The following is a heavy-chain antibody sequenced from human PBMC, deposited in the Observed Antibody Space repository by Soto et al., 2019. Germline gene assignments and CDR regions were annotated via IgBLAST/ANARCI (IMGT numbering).Heavy chain of an antibody. Sequence: EVQLVESRGGLVQPGGSLRLSCAASGFTFSSYWMSWVRQAPGKGLEWVANIKQDGSEKYYVDSVKGRFTISRDNAKNSLYLQMNSLRAEDTAVYYCARDGKPRISIAVAGSFDYWGQGTLVTVSS. CDR1: GFTFSSYW. J-gene: IGHJ4*02. V-gene: IGHV3-7*01. CDR3: ARDGKPRISIAVAGSFDY. D-gene: IGHD6-19*01. CDR2: IKQDGSEK.